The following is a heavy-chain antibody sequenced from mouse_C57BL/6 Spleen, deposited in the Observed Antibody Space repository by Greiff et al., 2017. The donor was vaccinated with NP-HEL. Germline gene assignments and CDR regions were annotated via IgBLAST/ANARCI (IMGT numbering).Heavy chain of an antibody. CDR2: INPNNGGT. CDR1: GYTFTDYY. V-gene: IGHV1-26*01. J-gene: IGHJ4*01. Sequence: VQLQQSGPELVKPGASVKISCKASGYTFTDYYMNWVKQSHGKSLEWIGDINPNNGGTSYNQKFKGKATLTVDKSSSTAYMELRSLTSEDSAVYYCARHYYGSSYGFYYYAMDYWGQGTSVTVSS. D-gene: IGHD1-1*01. CDR3: ARHYYGSSYGFYYYAMDY.